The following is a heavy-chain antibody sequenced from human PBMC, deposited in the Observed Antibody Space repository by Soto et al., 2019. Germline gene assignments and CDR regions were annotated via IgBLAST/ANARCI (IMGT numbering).Heavy chain of an antibody. V-gene: IGHV1-69*01. CDR2: IIPIFGTA. CDR3: ASYSSSSGGNYYYYYGMDV. CDR1: VGTFSSYA. J-gene: IGHJ6*02. D-gene: IGHD6-6*01. Sequence: QVQLVQSGAEVKKPGSSVKVSCKASVGTFSSYAISWVRQAPGQGLEWMGGIIPIFGTANYAQKVQGRVTITADESTSTAYMELSSLRSEDTAVYYCASYSSSSGGNYYYYYGMDVWGQGTTVTVSS.